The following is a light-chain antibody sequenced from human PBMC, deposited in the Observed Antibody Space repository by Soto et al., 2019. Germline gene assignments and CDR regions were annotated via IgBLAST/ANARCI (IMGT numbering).Light chain of an antibody. J-gene: IGKJ1*01. CDR2: DAS. Sequence: DIQMTQSPSSLPASLADRVTITCRASQSISTWLDWYQQKPGKAPKLLIYDASTLESGVPTRFRGSGSGTEFTLTISSLHPDDFETYYCQQYNSYPLTFGQGTKVDIK. CDR1: QSISTW. CDR3: QQYNSYPLT. V-gene: IGKV1-5*01.